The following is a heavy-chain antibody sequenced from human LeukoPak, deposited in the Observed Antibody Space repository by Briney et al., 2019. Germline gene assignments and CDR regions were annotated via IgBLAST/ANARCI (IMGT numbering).Heavy chain of an antibody. D-gene: IGHD4-23*01. V-gene: IGHV4-31*03. Sequence: SETLSLTCTVSGGSISSGGYYWSWIRQHPGKGLEWIGYIYYSGSTYYNPSLKSRVTISVDTSKNQFSLKLSSVTAADTAVYYCARDGYGGNSAVGPWGQGTLVTVSS. CDR1: GGSISSGGYY. CDR3: ARDGYGGNSAVGP. CDR2: IYYSGST. J-gene: IGHJ5*02.